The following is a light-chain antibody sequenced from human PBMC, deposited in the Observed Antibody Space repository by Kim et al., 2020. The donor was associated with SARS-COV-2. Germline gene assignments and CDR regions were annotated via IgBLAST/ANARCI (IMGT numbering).Light chain of an antibody. Sequence: QSVLTQPPPVSGAPGQTVTISCSGSTSNIGTQYDVHWYRQFPRTAPKLLIYGNNNRPSGVPERFSGSKSGTSAFLVITGLQAGDEADYYCQSYDSRLSGVVFGGGTKVTVL. J-gene: IGLJ2*01. CDR1: TSNIGTQYD. CDR2: GNN. CDR3: QSYDSRLSGVV. V-gene: IGLV1-40*01.